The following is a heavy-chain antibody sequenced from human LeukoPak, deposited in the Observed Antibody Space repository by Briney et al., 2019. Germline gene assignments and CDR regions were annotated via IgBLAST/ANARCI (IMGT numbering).Heavy chain of an antibody. CDR3: AKAVRFGEFDHYFFGLDV. V-gene: IGHV3-23*01. CDR2: ISGSGGDT. J-gene: IGHJ6*02. CDR1: GFTFSSYA. D-gene: IGHD3-10*01. Sequence: PGGSLRLFCAALGFTFSSYAMGWVRQAPGKGLEWVSAISGSGGDTYYADSVKGRFTFSRDNSKNTLYLQMNSLRPEDTALYYCAKAVRFGEFDHYFFGLDVWGQGTTVTVSS.